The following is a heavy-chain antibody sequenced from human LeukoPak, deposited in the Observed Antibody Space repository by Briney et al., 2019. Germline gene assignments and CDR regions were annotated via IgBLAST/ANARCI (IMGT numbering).Heavy chain of an antibody. J-gene: IGHJ4*02. Sequence: PSEALSLTCTVAGGSIRSYYWGWIRQPAGKGLEWIGRVYISGTTNYNPSLKSRITMSLDTSKNQLSLKLSSVTAADTAVYYCARDEAGSGYIDYWGQGTLVTVSS. V-gene: IGHV4-4*07. CDR3: ARDEAGSGYIDY. CDR2: VYISGTT. D-gene: IGHD3-22*01. CDR1: GGSIRSYY.